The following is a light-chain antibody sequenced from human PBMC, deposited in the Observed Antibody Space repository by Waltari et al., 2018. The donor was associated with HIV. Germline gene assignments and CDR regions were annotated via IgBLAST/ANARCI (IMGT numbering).Light chain of an antibody. CDR3: ASYTRSRTLL. Sequence: QSALTQPASVSGSPGQSITMSCTGTNSDIGVYNYVSWSQQHRGKAPIGIISEVTNRPAGVSRRFSGSKSGNAASLTISGLQAGDEAHYYCASYTRSRTLLFGGGTKLTVL. CDR2: EVT. V-gene: IGLV2-14*03. J-gene: IGLJ2*01. CDR1: NSDIGVYNY.